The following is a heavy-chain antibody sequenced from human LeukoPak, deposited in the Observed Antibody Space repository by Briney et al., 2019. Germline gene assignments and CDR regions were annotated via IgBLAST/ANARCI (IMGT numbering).Heavy chain of an antibody. V-gene: IGHV3-11*01. Sequence: PGGSPRLSCAASGFTFSDYYMSWIRQAPGKGLEWVSYISSSGSTIYYADSVKGRFTISRDNAKNSLYLQMNSLRAEDTAVYYCASPESDFWSGAFDYWGQGTLVTVSS. D-gene: IGHD3-3*01. CDR1: GFTFSDYY. CDR3: ASPESDFWSGAFDY. J-gene: IGHJ4*02. CDR2: ISSSGSTI.